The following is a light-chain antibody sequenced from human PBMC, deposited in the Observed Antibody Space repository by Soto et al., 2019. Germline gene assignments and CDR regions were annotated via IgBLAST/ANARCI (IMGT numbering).Light chain of an antibody. Sequence: QSVLTQPASVSGSPGQSITISGTGTSSDVGGYKYVSWYQQHPGKAPKLMIYEVIHRPSGVSIRFSGSKSGNTASLTISGLQDEDEATYYGSSFTSVHTYVFGTGTKLTVL. CDR2: EVI. V-gene: IGLV2-14*03. J-gene: IGLJ1*01. CDR1: SSDVGGYKY. CDR3: SSFTSVHTYV.